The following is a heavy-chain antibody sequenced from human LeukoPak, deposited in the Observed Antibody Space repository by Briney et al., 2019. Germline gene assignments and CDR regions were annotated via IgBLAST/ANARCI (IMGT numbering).Heavy chain of an antibody. J-gene: IGHJ4*02. CDR1: GYTFTGYY. CDR3: ARPRIESGGYYYGH. D-gene: IGHD3-22*01. Sequence: VASVKVSCKASGYTFTGYYIHWVRQAPGQGLEWMGWVNPTNGATNYAQKFRGRVTMTTDTSTNTAYMELSWLTSDDTAVYYCARPRIESGGYYYGHWGQGTLVTVSS. V-gene: IGHV1-2*02. CDR2: VNPTNGAT.